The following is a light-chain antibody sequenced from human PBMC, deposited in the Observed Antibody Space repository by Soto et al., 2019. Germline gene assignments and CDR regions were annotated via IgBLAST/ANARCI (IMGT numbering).Light chain of an antibody. Sequence: DIQMTQPPSTLSASVGDRVTITCRASQSISNWLAWYQQKPGIAPKLLIHRASILESGVPSRFSGSGSGTEFTLTISTLQPDDFATYYCQQYNTYSQEMFGQGTKVEVK. V-gene: IGKV1-5*03. CDR2: RAS. J-gene: IGKJ1*01. CDR3: QQYNTYSQEM. CDR1: QSISNW.